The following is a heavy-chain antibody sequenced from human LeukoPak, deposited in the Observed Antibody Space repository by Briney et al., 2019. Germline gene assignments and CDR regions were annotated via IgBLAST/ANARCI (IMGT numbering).Heavy chain of an antibody. V-gene: IGHV3-43*02. CDR1: GFTFDDYA. CDR2: ISGDGGST. J-gene: IGHJ4*02. Sequence: GGSLRLSCAASGFTFDDYAMHWVRHTPGKGLEWVSLISGDGGSTYYADSVKGRFTISRDNSKNSLFLQMNSLRTEDTALYYCAKGDLVGYNGYDFYYFDYWGQGTLVTVSS. CDR3: AKGDLVGYNGYDFYYFDY. D-gene: IGHD5-12*01.